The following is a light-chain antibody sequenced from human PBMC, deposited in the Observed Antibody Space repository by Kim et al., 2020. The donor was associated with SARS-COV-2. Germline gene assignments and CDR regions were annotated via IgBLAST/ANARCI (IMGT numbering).Light chain of an antibody. CDR2: GAS. CDR1: QRLISSY. Sequence: SPGERATLSCRASQRLISSYLAWYQQKPGQPPRLLIYGASSRATGIPDRFSGSGSGTDFTLTISRLEPEDFAVYYCQQYGTSQVTFGGGTKVDIK. V-gene: IGKV3-20*01. CDR3: QQYGTSQVT. J-gene: IGKJ4*01.